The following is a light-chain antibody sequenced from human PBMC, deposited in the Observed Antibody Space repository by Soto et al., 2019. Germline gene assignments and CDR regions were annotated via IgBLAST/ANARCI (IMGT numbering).Light chain of an antibody. CDR3: QQYYSLWT. J-gene: IGKJ1*01. V-gene: IGKV1-39*01. CDR2: AAS. Sequence: DIQMTHSPSFLSPSVGDRFTISFRASQSIRSYLNWYQQKPGKAPKLLIYAASTLQRGVPSRFSGSGSGTDFTLTINSLQAEDVAVYYCQQYYSLWTFGQGTKVDI. CDR1: QSIRSY.